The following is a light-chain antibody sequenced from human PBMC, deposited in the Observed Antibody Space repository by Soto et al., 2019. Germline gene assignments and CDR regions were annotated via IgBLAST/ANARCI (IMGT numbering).Light chain of an antibody. CDR2: GAS. CDR1: QSITTF. CDR3: QQTYSAPQT. Sequence: DIQMTQSPSSLSASVGDRVTITCRAGQSITTFLNWYQQKPGKAPKLLIYGASSLQSGVPSRFSGSGSGTDFTLTVSGLQPEDFAPYYCQQTYSAPQTFGQGTKVEIE. J-gene: IGKJ1*01. V-gene: IGKV1-39*01.